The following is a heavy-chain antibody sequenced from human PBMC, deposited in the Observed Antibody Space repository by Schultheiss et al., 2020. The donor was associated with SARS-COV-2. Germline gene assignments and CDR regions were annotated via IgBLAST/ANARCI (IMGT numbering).Heavy chain of an antibody. CDR3: ARDHYFDY. V-gene: IGHV3-30*03. CDR1: GFTFSSYW. CDR2: ISYDGINK. Sequence: GESLKISCAASGFTFSSYWMSWVRQAPGKGLEWVAVISYDGINKHYTDSVKGRFTISRDNSKNTLYLQMNSLRAEDTAVYYCARDHYFDYWGQGTLVTVSS. J-gene: IGHJ4*02.